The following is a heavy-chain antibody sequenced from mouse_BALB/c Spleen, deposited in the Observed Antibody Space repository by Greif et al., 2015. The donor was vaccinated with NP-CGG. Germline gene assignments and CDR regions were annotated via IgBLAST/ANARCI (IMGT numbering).Heavy chain of an antibody. J-gene: IGHJ4*01. D-gene: IGHD2-1*01. Sequence: VQLQQSGAELVKPGASVKLSCTASGFDIKDTYMHWVKQRPEQGLEWIGRIDPANGNTKYDPKFQGKATITADTSSNTAYLQLSSLTSEDTAVYYCARDGNPYAMDYWGQGTSVTVSS. CDR3: ARDGNPYAMDY. CDR2: IDPANGNT. CDR1: GFDIKDTY. V-gene: IGHV14-3*02.